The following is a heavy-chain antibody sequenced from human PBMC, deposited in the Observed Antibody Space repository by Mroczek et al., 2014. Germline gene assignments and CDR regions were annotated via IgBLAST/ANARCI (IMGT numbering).Heavy chain of an antibody. V-gene: IGHV4-4*07. D-gene: IGHD2-2*01. CDR2: IYTSGST. Sequence: QVQLVESGPGLVKPSETLSLTCTASGGSISSYYWSWIRQPAGKGLEWIGRIYTSGSTNYNPSLKSRVTMSVDTSKNQFSLKLSSVTAADTAVYYCARSIVVVPAAISGRYYYYYMDVWGKGTTVTVSS. J-gene: IGHJ6*03. CDR3: ARSIVVVPAAISGRYYYYYMDV. CDR1: GGSISSYY.